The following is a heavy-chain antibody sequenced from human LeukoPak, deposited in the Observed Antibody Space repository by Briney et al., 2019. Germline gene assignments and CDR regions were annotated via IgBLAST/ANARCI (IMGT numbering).Heavy chain of an antibody. V-gene: IGHV1-8*02. J-gene: IGHJ6*03. Sequence: GASVKVSCKASGYTFTGYFIHWVRRAPGQGLEWMGWMNPNSGNTGYAQKFQGRVTMTRNTSISTAYMELSSLRSEDTAVYYCARGAGVPAAMRYYYYMDVWGKGTTVTISS. CDR3: ARGAGVPAAMRYYYYMDV. CDR2: MNPNSGNT. D-gene: IGHD2-2*01. CDR1: GYTFTGYF.